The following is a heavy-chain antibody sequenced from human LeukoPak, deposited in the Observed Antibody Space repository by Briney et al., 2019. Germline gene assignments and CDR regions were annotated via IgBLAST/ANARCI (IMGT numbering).Heavy chain of an antibody. V-gene: IGHV3-23*01. CDR3: AKATSTTVTTPYDAFDI. J-gene: IGHJ3*02. Sequence: GGSLRLSCAASGFTFSSYGMSWVRQAPGKGLEWVSAISGSGGSTYYADSVKGRFTISRDNSKNTLYLQMNSLRAEDTAVYYCAKATSTTVTTPYDAFDIWGRGTMVTVSS. D-gene: IGHD4-17*01. CDR1: GFTFSSYG. CDR2: ISGSGGST.